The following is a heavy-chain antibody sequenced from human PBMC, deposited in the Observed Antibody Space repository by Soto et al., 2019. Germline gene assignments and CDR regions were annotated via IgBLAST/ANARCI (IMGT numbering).Heavy chain of an antibody. CDR1: GGSFSGYY. CDR2: INHSGST. CDR3: ARGLPAVIKYYFDY. Sequence: TSETLSLTCAVYGGSFSGYYWSWIRQPPGKWLEWIGEINHSGSTNYNPSLKSRVTISADTSKNQFSLKLSSVTAADTAVYYCARGLPAVIKYYFDYWGQGTLVTVPQ. V-gene: IGHV4-34*01. J-gene: IGHJ4*02. D-gene: IGHD6-19*01.